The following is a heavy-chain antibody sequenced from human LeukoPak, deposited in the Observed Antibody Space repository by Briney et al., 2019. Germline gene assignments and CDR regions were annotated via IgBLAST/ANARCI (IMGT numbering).Heavy chain of an antibody. J-gene: IGHJ5*02. CDR3: ARVKIVVVPAAPPDWFDP. Sequence: SETLSLTCTVSGGSISSDNYYWNWIRQPPGKGLEWIGYIYHSGSTYYNPSLKSRVTISVDRSKNQFSLKLSSVTAADTAVYYCARVKIVVVPAAPPDWFDPWGQGTLVTVSS. V-gene: IGHV4-30-2*01. CDR1: GGSISSDNYY. CDR2: IYHSGST. D-gene: IGHD2-2*01.